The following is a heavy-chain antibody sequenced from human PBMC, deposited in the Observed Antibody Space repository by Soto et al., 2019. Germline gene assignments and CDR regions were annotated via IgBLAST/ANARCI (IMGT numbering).Heavy chain of an antibody. CDR1: GFTFSSYA. Sequence: GWSLRLSCAASGFTFSSYAMSWVRQAPGKGLEWVSAISGSGGSSYYADSVKGRFTISRDNSKNTLYLQMNSLRAEDTAVYYCAKTHVDIVATSRAFDYWGQGTLVTVSS. CDR3: AKTHVDIVATSRAFDY. CDR2: ISGSGGSS. D-gene: IGHD5-12*01. V-gene: IGHV3-23*01. J-gene: IGHJ4*02.